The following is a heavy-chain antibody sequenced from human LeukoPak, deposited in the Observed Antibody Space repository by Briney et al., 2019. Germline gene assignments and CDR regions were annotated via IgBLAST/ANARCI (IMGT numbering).Heavy chain of an antibody. CDR3: AKDEGPSVDGDYFDY. CDR2: LSGSGSST. V-gene: IGHV3-23*01. D-gene: IGHD3-10*01. CDR1: GFTFSNTA. J-gene: IGHJ4*02. Sequence: GGSLRLSCAASGFTFSNTAMSWVRQAPGKGLEWASGLSGSGSSTYYADSVKGRFTISRDNSKNTLYLQMSSLRAEDTAVYYCAKDEGPSVDGDYFDYWGQGTLVTVSS.